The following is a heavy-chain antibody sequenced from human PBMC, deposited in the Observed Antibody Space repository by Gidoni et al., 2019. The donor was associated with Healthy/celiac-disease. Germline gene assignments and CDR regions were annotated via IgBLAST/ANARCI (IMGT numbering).Heavy chain of an antibody. Sequence: QVQLVQSGAEVTKPGSSVQVSCKDSGGTLRSYAIRWVRQAPGQGPEWMGGILPIFGTANYAQKFQGRVTITADESTSTAYMELSSLRSEDTAVYYCASAQLSPGPWIQLWLRRWRLDYWGQGTLVTVSS. V-gene: IGHV1-69*01. CDR1: GGTLRSYA. CDR2: ILPIFGTA. D-gene: IGHD5-18*01. CDR3: ASAQLSPGPWIQLWLRRWRLDY. J-gene: IGHJ4*02.